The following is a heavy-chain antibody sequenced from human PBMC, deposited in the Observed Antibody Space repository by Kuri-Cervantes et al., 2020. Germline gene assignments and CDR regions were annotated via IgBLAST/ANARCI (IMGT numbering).Heavy chain of an antibody. J-gene: IGHJ6*02. CDR3: ARTITGTTWTVDYYYYYGMDV. V-gene: IGHV3-30*03. CDR1: GFTFSSYD. Sequence: GGSLRLSCAASGFTFSSYDMHWVRQAPGKGLEWVAVISYDGSNKYYADSVKGRFTISRDNSKNTLYLQMNSLRAEDTAVYYCARTITGTTWTVDYYYYYGMDVWGQGTTVTVSS. CDR2: ISYDGSNK. D-gene: IGHD1-7*01.